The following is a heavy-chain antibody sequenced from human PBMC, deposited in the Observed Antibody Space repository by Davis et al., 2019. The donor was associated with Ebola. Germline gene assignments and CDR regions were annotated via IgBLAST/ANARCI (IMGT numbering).Heavy chain of an antibody. J-gene: IGHJ6*04. Sequence: GESLITSCASSGFTVSSNYMSSVRQAPGKGLEWVSVIYSGGSTYYADSVKGRFTISRDNSKNTLYLQMNSLRAEDTAVYYCARIQDYGMDVWGKGTTVTVSS. CDR2: IYSGGST. CDR3: ARIQDYGMDV. D-gene: IGHD5-18*01. V-gene: IGHV3-53*01. CDR1: GFTVSSNY.